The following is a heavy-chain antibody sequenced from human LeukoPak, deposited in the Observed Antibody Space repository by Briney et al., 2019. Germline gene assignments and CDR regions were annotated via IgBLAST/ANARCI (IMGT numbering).Heavy chain of an antibody. J-gene: IGHJ4*02. Sequence: GGSLRLSCEASGFSMSVYWMSWVRQPPGKGLEWVGNIKPDGSERNYMDSVKGRFTISRDNAKNSLYLQMNSLRAEDTAVYYCARAGYSSGTVYYWGQGTLVTVSS. D-gene: IGHD6-19*01. CDR2: IKPDGSER. CDR3: ARAGYSSGTVYY. V-gene: IGHV3-7*04. CDR1: GFSMSVYW.